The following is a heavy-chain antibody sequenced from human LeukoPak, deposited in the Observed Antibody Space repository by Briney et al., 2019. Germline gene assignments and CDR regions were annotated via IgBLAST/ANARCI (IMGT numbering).Heavy chain of an antibody. J-gene: IGHJ4*02. CDR3: ARQLGYCSSTSCYADKVDY. CDR1: GGSISSSSYY. CDR2: IYYSGST. V-gene: IGHV4-39*01. D-gene: IGHD2-2*01. Sequence: KPSETLSLTCTVSGGSISSSSYYWGWIRQPPGKGLEWIGSIYYSGSTYYNPSLKSRVIISVDTSKNQFSLKLSSVTAADTAVYYCARQLGYCSSTSCYADKVDYWGQGTLVTVSS.